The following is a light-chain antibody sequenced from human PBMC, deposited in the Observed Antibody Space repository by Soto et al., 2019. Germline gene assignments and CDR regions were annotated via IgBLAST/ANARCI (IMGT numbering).Light chain of an antibody. J-gene: IGKJ5*01. CDR2: GTS. Sequence: EIVLTQSPGTLSLSPGERATLSCRASQSDTSTYLAWYQQKPGQAPRLLIYGTSDRATGTPDRFSGSGSGTDFTLTISRLEPEDSAVYYCQQFDDSVTFGQGTRLEIK. CDR1: QSDTSTY. V-gene: IGKV3-20*01. CDR3: QQFDDSVT.